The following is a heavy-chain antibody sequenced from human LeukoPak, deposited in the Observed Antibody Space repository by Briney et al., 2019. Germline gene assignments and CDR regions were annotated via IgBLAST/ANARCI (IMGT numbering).Heavy chain of an antibody. V-gene: IGHV1-2*06. Sequence: ASVKVSCKTSGYTFADYFIHWVRQAPGQGLEWMGRIDANSGGTEYQQKFQGRVTMTRDTSISTAYVEVNWLISDDTAIYYCARDVSSTPNWEFDYWGQGTLVTVSS. CDR1: GYTFADYF. CDR3: ARDVSSTPNWEFDY. J-gene: IGHJ4*02. D-gene: IGHD1-26*01. CDR2: IDANSGGT.